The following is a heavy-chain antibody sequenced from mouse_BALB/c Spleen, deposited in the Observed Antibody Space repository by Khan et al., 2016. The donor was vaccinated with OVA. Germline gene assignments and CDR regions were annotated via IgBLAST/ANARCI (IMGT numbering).Heavy chain of an antibody. J-gene: IGHJ2*01. V-gene: IGHV1-7*01. CDR1: GYTFTTYW. CDR3: TRDRIDY. CDR2: INPTSGYP. Sequence: QVQLQQSGAELAKPGASVKMSCKASGYTFTTYWMHWVKQRPGQGLEWIGYINPTSGYPDYNDKFKDRATLSADKSSSTAYMQLNSLTSEDSAVYYCTRDRIDYWGQGTTLTVSS.